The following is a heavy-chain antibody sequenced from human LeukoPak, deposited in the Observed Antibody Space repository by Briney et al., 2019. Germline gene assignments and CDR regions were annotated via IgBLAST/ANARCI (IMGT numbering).Heavy chain of an antibody. V-gene: IGHV1-2*02. D-gene: IGHD3-3*01. Sequence: ASVKVSCKASGYTFTGYYMHWVRQAPGQGLEWMGWINPNSGGTNYAQKFQGRVTMTRDTSISTAYMELSRLRSDDTAVYYCAIHQLGDFWSGYPTLDYWGQGTLVTVSS. CDR2: INPNSGGT. J-gene: IGHJ4*02. CDR3: AIHQLGDFWSGYPTLDY. CDR1: GYTFTGYY.